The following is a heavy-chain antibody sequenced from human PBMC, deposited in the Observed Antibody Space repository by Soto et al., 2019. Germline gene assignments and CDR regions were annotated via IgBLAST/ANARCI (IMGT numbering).Heavy chain of an antibody. D-gene: IGHD4-4*01. J-gene: IGHJ5*02. CDR1: GFTFSDSW. CDR2: IKPDESEK. Sequence: EVQLVESGGGLVQPGGSLRLSCTASGFTFSDSWMTWVRQAPGKGLEWVARIKPDESEKKYADSVKGRFSISRANAKNAMYLQIDMLRGEDTAVYYCVRGGSNYASWGQGTLVTVSS. CDR3: VRGGSNYAS. V-gene: IGHV3-7*01.